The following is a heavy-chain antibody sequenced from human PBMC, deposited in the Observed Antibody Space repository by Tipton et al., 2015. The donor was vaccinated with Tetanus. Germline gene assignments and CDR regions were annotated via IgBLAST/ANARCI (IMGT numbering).Heavy chain of an antibody. CDR1: GFIFGSYG. V-gene: IGHV3-23*01. D-gene: IGHD6-19*01. Sequence: SLRLSCAASGFIFGSYGMSWVRQAPGRGLEWVSTITRGEGDTHYGDSVKGRFTISRDNSRNTLSLQMSSLRADDTAVYYCARSGSGCSRGCRDGFDIWGHGTMVTVSS. CDR3: ARSGSGCSRGCRDGFDI. CDR2: ITRGEGDT. J-gene: IGHJ3*02.